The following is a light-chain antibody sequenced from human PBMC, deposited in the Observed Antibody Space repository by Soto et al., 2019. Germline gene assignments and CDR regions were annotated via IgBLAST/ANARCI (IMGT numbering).Light chain of an antibody. CDR3: SSYTTSHTWV. Sequence: QSALTQPASVSGSPGQSITISCTGTNSDVGGYNYVSWYQQHPGKVPKLIIYEVSNRPSGVSNRFSGSKSGNTASLTISGPQAEDEADYYCSSYTTSHTWVFGGGTKLTVL. CDR2: EVS. CDR1: NSDVGGYNY. J-gene: IGLJ3*02. V-gene: IGLV2-14*01.